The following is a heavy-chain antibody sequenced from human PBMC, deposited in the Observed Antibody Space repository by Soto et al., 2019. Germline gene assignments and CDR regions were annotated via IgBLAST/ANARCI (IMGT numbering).Heavy chain of an antibody. CDR3: ANSDGDCSGGSCYFYY. D-gene: IGHD2-15*01. CDR2: ISGSGGST. Sequence: GGSLRLSCAASGFTFSSYAMSWVRQAPGKGLEWVSAISGSGGSTYYADSVKGRFTISRDNSKNTLYLQMNSLRAEDTAVYYCANSDGDCSGGSCYFYYWGQGTLVTVSS. V-gene: IGHV3-23*01. J-gene: IGHJ4*02. CDR1: GFTFSSYA.